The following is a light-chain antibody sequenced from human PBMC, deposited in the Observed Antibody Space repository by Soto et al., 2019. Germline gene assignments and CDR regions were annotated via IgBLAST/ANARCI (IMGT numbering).Light chain of an antibody. CDR1: SSDVGSYNL. V-gene: IGLV2-23*02. CDR2: EVS. J-gene: IGLJ1*01. Sequence: QSVLTQPASVSGSLGQSITISCTGTSSDVGSYNLVSWYQQHPGKAPKLMIYEVSKRPSGVSNRFSGSKSGNTASLTISGLQAEDEAGYYCCSYAGSSTFVVFGTGTKVTVL. CDR3: CSYAGSSTFVV.